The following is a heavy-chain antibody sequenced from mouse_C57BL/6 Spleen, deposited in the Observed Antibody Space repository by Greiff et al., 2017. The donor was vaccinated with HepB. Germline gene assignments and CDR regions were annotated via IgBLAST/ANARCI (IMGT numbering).Heavy chain of an antibody. Sequence: VQRVESGAELVRPGASVKLSCKASGYTFTDYYINWVKQRPGQGLEWIARIYPGSGNTYYNEKFKGKATLTAEKSSSTAYMQLSSLTSEDSAVYFCARGGPYYFDYWGQGTTLTVSS. V-gene: IGHV1-76*01. CDR3: ARGGPYYFDY. CDR2: IYPGSGNT. J-gene: IGHJ2*01. CDR1: GYTFTDYY.